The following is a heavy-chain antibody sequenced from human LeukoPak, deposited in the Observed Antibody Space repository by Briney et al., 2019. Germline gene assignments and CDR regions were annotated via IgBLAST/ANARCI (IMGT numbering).Heavy chain of an antibody. CDR1: GGSISSSSYY. D-gene: IGHD4-17*01. CDR2: IYYSGST. Sequence: PSETLSLTCTVSGGSISSSSYYWGWIRQPPGKGLEWIGSIYYSGSTYYNPSLKSRVTISVDTSKNQFSLKLSSVTAADTAVYYCARDRNNYGDYDYYYYMDVWGKGTTVTVSS. V-gene: IGHV4-39*07. J-gene: IGHJ6*03. CDR3: ARDRNNYGDYDYYYYMDV.